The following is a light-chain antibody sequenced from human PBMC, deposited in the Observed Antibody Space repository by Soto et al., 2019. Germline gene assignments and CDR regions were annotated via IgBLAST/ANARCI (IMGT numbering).Light chain of an antibody. CDR2: EVS. Sequence: QSALTQPASLSGSPGQSITISCAGTSSDIGAYHYVSWYQQHPGRAPNLMLYEVSHRPSGVSNRFSGYKSANTASLPISGLQPEDEADYYCASYTGTSTEVLFGGGTTFTVL. V-gene: IGLV2-14*01. CDR3: ASYTGTSTEVL. CDR1: SSDIGAYHY. J-gene: IGLJ2*01.